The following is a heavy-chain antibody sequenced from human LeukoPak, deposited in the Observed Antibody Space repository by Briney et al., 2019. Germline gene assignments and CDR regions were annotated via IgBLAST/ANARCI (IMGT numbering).Heavy chain of an antibody. CDR1: GFTFSSYS. J-gene: IGHJ3*02. D-gene: IGHD3-16*02. CDR3: ARAGVIPSAFDI. CDR2: ISSSSSTI. Sequence: GSLRLSCAASGFTFSSYSMNWVRQAPGKGLDWVSYISSSSSTIYYADSVKGRFTISRDNAKNSLYLQMNSLRAEDTAVYYCARAGVIPSAFDIWGQGKMVTVSS. V-gene: IGHV3-48*01.